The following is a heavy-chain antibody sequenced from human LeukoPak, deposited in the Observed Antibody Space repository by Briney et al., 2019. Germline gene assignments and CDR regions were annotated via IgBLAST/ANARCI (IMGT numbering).Heavy chain of an antibody. J-gene: IGHJ5*02. D-gene: IGHD6-19*01. V-gene: IGHV5-51*01. CDR1: GYSFTSYW. CDR3: ARLGSGWNSRANWFDP. CDR2: IYPGESDT. Sequence: GAALQISCKGSGYSFTSYWIGWGRPMPGKGREGRGIIYPGESDTRYSPSFQGQVTISADKSISTAYLQWSSLKASDTAMYYCARLGSGWNSRANWFDPWGQGTLVTVSS.